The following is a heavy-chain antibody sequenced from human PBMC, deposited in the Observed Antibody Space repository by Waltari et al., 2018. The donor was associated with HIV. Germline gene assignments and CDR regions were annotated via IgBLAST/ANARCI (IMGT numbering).Heavy chain of an antibody. CDR3: ARGDTIGGY. V-gene: IGHV1-2*02. CDR1: GYTFTDYY. Sequence: QVRLGQSGAEVKKPGASVKVSCKASGYTFTDYYIHWVRQAPGQGLEWMGWLIPNSGGTTYAQKFQGRVTMTRDTSISTAYMELSSLRSDDTAVYYCARGDTIGGYWGQGTLVTVSS. J-gene: IGHJ4*02. CDR2: LIPNSGGT. D-gene: IGHD3-10*01.